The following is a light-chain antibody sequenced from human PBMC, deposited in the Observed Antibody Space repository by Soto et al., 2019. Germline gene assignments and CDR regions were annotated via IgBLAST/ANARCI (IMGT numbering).Light chain of an antibody. CDR1: QSGSSSY. Sequence: EIVLTQSPGTLSLSPRERATLSCRASQSGSSSYLAWYQLKPGQAPRLLIYGASSRATGISDRFSGSGYGTDFTLNISRLEPEDFAEYYCQRYGRYPAVTSGGGTKVEIK. CDR3: QRYGRYPAVT. J-gene: IGKJ4*01. CDR2: GAS. V-gene: IGKV3-20*01.